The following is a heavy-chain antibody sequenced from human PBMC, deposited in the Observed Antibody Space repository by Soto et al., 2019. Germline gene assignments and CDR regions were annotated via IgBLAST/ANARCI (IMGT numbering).Heavy chain of an antibody. D-gene: IGHD1-26*01. V-gene: IGHV3-23*01. J-gene: IGHJ4*02. CDR1: GFTFSSYA. Sequence: EVQLLESGGGLVQPGGSLRLSCAASGFTFSSYAMSWVRQAPGKGLEWVSAISGSGGSTYYADSVKGRFTISRDNSKNTLHLQRNSLRAEDTAVYYCAKVPGGIVGAVGRVCWGQGTLVTVSS. CDR2: ISGSGGST. CDR3: AKVPGGIVGAVGRVC.